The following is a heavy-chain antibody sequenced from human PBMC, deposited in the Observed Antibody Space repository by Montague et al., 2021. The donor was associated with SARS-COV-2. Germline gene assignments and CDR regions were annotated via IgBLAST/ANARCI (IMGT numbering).Heavy chain of an antibody. CDR3: ARKASRGITIFGVVTASYYFDY. CDR2: IYYSGST. D-gene: IGHD3-3*01. V-gene: IGHV4-39*01. CDR1: GGSISSSSYY. J-gene: IGHJ4*02. Sequence: SETRSLTCTVSGGSISSSSYYWGWIRQPPGKGLEWIGSIYYSGSTYYNPSLQSRVTISVDTSENQFSLKLSSVTAADTAVYYCARKASRGITIFGVVTASYYFDYWGQGTLVTVSS.